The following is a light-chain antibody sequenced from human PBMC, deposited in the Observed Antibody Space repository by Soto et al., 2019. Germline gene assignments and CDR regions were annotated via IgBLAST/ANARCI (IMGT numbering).Light chain of an antibody. Sequence: EIVLTQSPGTLSLSPGERATLSCRASQSVSSSYLAWYQPKPGQAPRLLIYGTSSGATGIPDRFSGSGPGTDFTLTTSRLEPEDFAVYYCQQFGSSYTWTFGQGTKV. CDR1: QSVSSSY. V-gene: IGKV3-20*01. CDR3: QQFGSSYTWT. J-gene: IGKJ1*01. CDR2: GTS.